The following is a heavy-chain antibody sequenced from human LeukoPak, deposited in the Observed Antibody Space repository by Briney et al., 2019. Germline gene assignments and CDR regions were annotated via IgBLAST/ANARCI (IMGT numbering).Heavy chain of an antibody. J-gene: IGHJ4*02. V-gene: IGHV3-23*01. Sequence: QAGGSLRLSCAASGFTFSSYAMGWVRQAPGKGLEWVSAISGSGGSTYYADSVKGRFTISRDNYKNTLYLQMNSLRAEDTAVYYCAKVDGITIFEVFDYWGQGTLVTVSS. CDR3: AKVDGITIFEVFDY. D-gene: IGHD3-3*01. CDR2: ISGSGGST. CDR1: GFTFSSYA.